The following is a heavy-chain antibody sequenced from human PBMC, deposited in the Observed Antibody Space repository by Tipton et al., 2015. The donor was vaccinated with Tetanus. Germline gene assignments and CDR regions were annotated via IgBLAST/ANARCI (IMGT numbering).Heavy chain of an antibody. CDR3: ASGSSAGDSY. V-gene: IGHV4-34*01. Sequence: TLSLTCAVYGGSFSGYYWSWIRQPPGKGLGWIGEINHSGSTNYNPSLKSRVTISVDTSKNQFSLKLSSVTAADTAVYYCASGSSAGDSYWGQGTLVTVSS. D-gene: IGHD6-13*01. CDR1: GGSFSGYY. CDR2: INHSGST. J-gene: IGHJ4*02.